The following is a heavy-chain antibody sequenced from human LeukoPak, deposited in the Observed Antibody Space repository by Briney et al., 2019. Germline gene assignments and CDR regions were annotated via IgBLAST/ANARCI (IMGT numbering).Heavy chain of an antibody. CDR3: ARDRYYDSGSYYN. V-gene: IGHV4-59*01. J-gene: IGHJ4*02. D-gene: IGHD3-10*01. CDR2: IYYSGST. Sequence: SETLSLTCTVSGGSISSYYWSWIRQPPGKGLEWIGYIYYSGSTNYNPSLKSRVTISVDTSKNQFSLKLSSVTAADTAVYYCARDRYYDSGSYYNWGQGTLVTVSS. CDR1: GGSISSYY.